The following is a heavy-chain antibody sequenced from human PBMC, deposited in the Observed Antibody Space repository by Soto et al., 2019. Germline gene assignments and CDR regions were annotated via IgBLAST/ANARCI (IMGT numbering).Heavy chain of an antibody. J-gene: IGHJ4*02. Sequence: SQTLSLTCGIAGDSVSSNSAAWNWLRQSPSRGLEWLGRTYYRSKWYNDYAVSVESRITINPDTSKNHFSLQLNFVTPEDTAVYFCARGEQYSGRIFDYWGQGTLVTVSS. D-gene: IGHD1-26*01. CDR3: ARGEQYSGRIFDY. CDR1: GDSVSSNSAA. V-gene: IGHV6-1*01. CDR2: TYYRSKWYN.